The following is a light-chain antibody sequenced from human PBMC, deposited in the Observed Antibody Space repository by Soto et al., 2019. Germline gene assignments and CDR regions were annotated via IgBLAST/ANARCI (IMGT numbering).Light chain of an antibody. CDR3: CSYAGSYTWV. Sequence: QSVLTQPRSVSGSPGQSVTISCTGTSSDVGAYKYVSWYQHHPGEAPKVMIYDVTQRPSGVPDRFSGTKSGNTASLTISGLQAEDEADYYCCSYAGSYTWVFGSGTKLTVL. V-gene: IGLV2-11*01. J-gene: IGLJ1*01. CDR2: DVT. CDR1: SSDVGAYKY.